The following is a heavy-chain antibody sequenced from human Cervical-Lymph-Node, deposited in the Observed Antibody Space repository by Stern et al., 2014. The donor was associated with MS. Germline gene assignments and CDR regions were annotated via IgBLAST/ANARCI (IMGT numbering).Heavy chain of an antibody. CDR1: GFTFPAYG. V-gene: IGHV3-33*01. CDR3: ARGLDYFDY. J-gene: IGHJ4*02. Sequence: VQLVESGGGVVQPGGSLRLSCAASGFTFPAYGMHWVRQAPGKGLEGVAVIWFDGTNKSYADSGKGRFTISRDKSKNTLYLQLNSLRAEDTAVFYGARGLDYFDYWGRGTLVTVSS. D-gene: IGHD6-6*01. CDR2: IWFDGTNK.